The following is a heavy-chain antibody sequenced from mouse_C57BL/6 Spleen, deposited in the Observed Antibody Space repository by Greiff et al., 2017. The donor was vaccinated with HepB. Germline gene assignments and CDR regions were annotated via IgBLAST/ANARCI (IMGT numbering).Heavy chain of an antibody. J-gene: IGHJ2*01. V-gene: IGHV1-82*01. Sequence: VKLMESGPELVKPGASVKISCKASGYAFSSSWMNWVKQRPGKGLEWIGRIYPGDGDTNYNGKFKGKATLTADKSSSTAYMQLSSLTSEDSAVYFCARYLRGLDYWGQGTTLTVSS. CDR1: GYAFSSSW. CDR3: ARYLRGLDY. D-gene: IGHD3-3*01. CDR2: IYPGDGDT.